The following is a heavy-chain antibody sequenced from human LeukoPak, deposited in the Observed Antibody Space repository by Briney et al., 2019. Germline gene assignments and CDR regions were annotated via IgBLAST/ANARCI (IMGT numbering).Heavy chain of an antibody. V-gene: IGHV3-30*02. D-gene: IGHD3-22*01. CDR1: GFTFRSYG. CDR3: AKPENYYDSSGYYRGSHYFDY. CDR2: IRFDGSNK. Sequence: GGSLRLSCAVSGFTFRSYGMHWVRQAPGKGLEWVAFIRFDGSNKYYADSVKGRFTISRDNSKNTLYLQMNSLRAEDTAVYYCAKPENYYDSSGYYRGSHYFDYWGQGTLVTVSS. J-gene: IGHJ4*02.